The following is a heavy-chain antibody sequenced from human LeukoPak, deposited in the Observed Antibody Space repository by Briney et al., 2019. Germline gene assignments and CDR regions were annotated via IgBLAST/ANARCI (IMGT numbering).Heavy chain of an antibody. CDR1: GFTFSSYG. Sequence: GGSLRLSCAASGFTFSSYGMHWVRQAPCKGLEWVAFIRYDGSNKYYAESVKGRFTISRDNSKNTLYLRMNSLRAEDTAVYYCAKDLSEQLVLLDYWGQGTLVTVSS. CDR2: IRYDGSNK. V-gene: IGHV3-30*02. D-gene: IGHD6-13*01. J-gene: IGHJ4*02. CDR3: AKDLSEQLVLLDY.